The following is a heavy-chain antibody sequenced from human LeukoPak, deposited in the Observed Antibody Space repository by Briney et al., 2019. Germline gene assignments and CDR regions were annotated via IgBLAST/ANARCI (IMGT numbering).Heavy chain of an antibody. D-gene: IGHD4-23*01. CDR3: ARTSVDYGGNALYFDS. J-gene: IGHJ4*02. V-gene: IGHV5-51*01. Sequence: GESLKISCKGSGYTFTNYWIGWVRQMPGKGLEWMAFMYPGNSDIRYSPSFQGQVTMSADRSITTAYLHWSGLKASDTAMYYCARTSVDYGGNALYFDSWGPGTPVTVSS. CDR2: MYPGNSDI. CDR1: GYTFTNYW.